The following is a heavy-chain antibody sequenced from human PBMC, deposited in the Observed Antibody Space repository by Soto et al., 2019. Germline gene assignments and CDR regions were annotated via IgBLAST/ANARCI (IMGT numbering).Heavy chain of an antibody. CDR2: IYYSGST. V-gene: IGHV4-31*03. CDR1: GGSISSGGYY. CDR3: ARGQGYCSSTSCYHYYYYGMDV. Sequence: PSETLSLTCTVSGGSISSGGYYWSWVRQHPGKGLEWIGYIYYSGSTYYNPSLKSRVTISVDTSKNQFSLKRSSVTAADTAVYYCARGQGYCSSTSCYHYYYYGMDVWGQGTTVTVSS. J-gene: IGHJ6*02. D-gene: IGHD2-2*01.